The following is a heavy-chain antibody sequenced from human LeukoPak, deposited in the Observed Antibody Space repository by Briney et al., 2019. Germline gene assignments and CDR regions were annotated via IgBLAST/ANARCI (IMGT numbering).Heavy chain of an antibody. J-gene: IGHJ4*02. D-gene: IGHD2-2*01. CDR1: GFTFSSYA. V-gene: IGHV3-23*01. CDR2: ISGGGETT. CDR3: AKDRIGFYQPYDY. Sequence: GGSLRLSCAASGFTFSSYAMSWVRQAPGKGLEWVSAISGGGETTWYADSVKGRFIMSRDNSRNMLHLQMNSLRAEDTAVYYCAKDRIGFYQPYDYWGQGTLVTVSS.